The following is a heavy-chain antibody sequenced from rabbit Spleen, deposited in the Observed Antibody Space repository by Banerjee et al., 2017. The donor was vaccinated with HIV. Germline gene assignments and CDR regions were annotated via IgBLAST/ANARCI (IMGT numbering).Heavy chain of an antibody. J-gene: IGHJ4*01. CDR2: IDPLFGST. V-gene: IGHV1S45*01. Sequence: QEQLVESGGGLVKPGASLTLTCIASGFSFNVNYYMCWVRQAPGKGLEWIGYIDPLFGSTYYASWVNGRFTVSKTSSTTVTLRMTSLTGADTATYFCARDLAAWNSGSYAFNLWGPGTLVTVS. D-gene: IGHD1-1*01. CDR3: ARDLAAWNSGSYAFNL. CDR1: GFSFNVNYY.